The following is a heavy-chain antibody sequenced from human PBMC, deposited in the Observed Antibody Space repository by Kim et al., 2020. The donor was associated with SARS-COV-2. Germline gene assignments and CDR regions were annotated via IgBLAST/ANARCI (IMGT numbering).Heavy chain of an antibody. D-gene: IGHD3-10*01. V-gene: IGHV3-53*01. J-gene: IGHJ5*02. CDR3: ARDASLRGLNWFDP. Sequence: AASVNGRFTISSDNSKNTLYLQMNSLRAEATAVYYCARDASLRGLNWFDPWGQGTLVTVSS.